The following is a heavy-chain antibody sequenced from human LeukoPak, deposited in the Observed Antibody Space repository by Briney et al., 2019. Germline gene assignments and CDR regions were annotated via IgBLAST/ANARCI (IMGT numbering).Heavy chain of an antibody. Sequence: PGGSLRLSCAASGFTLSSYEMNWVRQAPGKGLEWVSYISSSGSTIYYADSVKGRFTISRDNAKNSLYLQMNRLRAEDTAVYYCARGDSGSYYFDYWGQGTLVTVSS. V-gene: IGHV3-48*03. CDR1: GFTLSSYE. CDR3: ARGDSGSYYFDY. J-gene: IGHJ4*02. CDR2: ISSSGSTI. D-gene: IGHD1-26*01.